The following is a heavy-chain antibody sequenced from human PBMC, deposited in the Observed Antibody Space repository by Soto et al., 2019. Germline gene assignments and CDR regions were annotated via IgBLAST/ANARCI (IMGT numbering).Heavy chain of an antibody. Sequence: PGESLKISCQGSGYTFSNYWITWVRQMPGKGLELMGKIDPSDSYPNYSPSFQGHVTISVDKSTSTAYLQWSSLEASDTAIYYCARADTRSSSPLDYWGQGTLVTVSS. J-gene: IGHJ4*02. V-gene: IGHV5-10-1*01. CDR1: GYTFSNYW. CDR2: IDPSDSYP. D-gene: IGHD6-6*01. CDR3: ARADTRSSSPLDY.